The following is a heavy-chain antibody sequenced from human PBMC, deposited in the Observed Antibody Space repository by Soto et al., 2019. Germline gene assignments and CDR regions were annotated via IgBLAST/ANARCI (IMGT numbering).Heavy chain of an antibody. Sequence: SVTRRLTCAVDGGSFSGHWWNGIRQSTGKGLEWIGEIDHSGRTKYNPSLKSRVTISVDTSKNQFSLHLTSVTAADTAVYYCARGGGYGRNDNRCDPWGKGTLVTVAS. CDR2: IDHSGRT. CDR1: GGSFSGHW. D-gene: IGHD2-15*01. V-gene: IGHV4-34*01. J-gene: IGHJ5*02. CDR3: ARGGGYGRNDNRCDP.